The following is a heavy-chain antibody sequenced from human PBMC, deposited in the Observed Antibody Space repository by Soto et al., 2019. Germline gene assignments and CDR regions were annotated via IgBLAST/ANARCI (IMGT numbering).Heavy chain of an antibody. J-gene: IGHJ3*02. V-gene: IGHV3-66*01. CDR2: IYSGGET. D-gene: IGHD3-22*01. CDR3: ARGDYYDSSGPFSDAFDI. Sequence: GGSLRLSCAASGFTVSISYMSWVRQVPGKGLEWVSIIYSGGETYYADSVKGRFIISRDNAKNSLYLQMNSLRAEDTAVYYCARGDYYDSSGPFSDAFDIWGQGTMVTVSS. CDR1: GFTVSISY.